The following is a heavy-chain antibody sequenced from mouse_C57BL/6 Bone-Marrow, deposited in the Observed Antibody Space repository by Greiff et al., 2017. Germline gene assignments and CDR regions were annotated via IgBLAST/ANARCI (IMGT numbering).Heavy chain of an antibody. V-gene: IGHV1-55*01. CDR1: GYTFPSYW. D-gene: IGHD4-1*01. CDR2: IYTGSGST. Sequence: QVQLQQPGAELVKPGASVKMSCKASGYTFPSYWITWVKQRPGQGLEWIGEIYTGSGSTNYNEQFKSQAPMTVDTSSSTAYMQLSSLTSEDSSVYYCARIPLNWDPWFAYWGQGTLVTVSA. J-gene: IGHJ3*01. CDR3: ARIPLNWDPWFAY.